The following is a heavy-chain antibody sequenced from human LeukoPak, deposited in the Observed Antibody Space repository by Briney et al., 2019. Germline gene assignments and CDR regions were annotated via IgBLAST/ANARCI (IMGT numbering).Heavy chain of an antibody. J-gene: IGHJ4*02. CDR1: GFTFNSYA. D-gene: IGHD2-2*01. CDR2: ISGSGGNT. V-gene: IGHV3-23*01. Sequence: GGSLRLSCAASGFTFNSYAMSWVRQAPGKGLEWVSVISGSGGNTYYADSVKGRFAITRDNSKNTLYLRMNSLRAEDTAVYYCANEVPHFDYWGQGTLVTVSS. CDR3: ANEVPHFDY.